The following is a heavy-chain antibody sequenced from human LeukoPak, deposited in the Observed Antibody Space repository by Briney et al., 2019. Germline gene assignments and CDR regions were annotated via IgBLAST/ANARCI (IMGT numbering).Heavy chain of an antibody. D-gene: IGHD6-19*01. J-gene: IGHJ4*02. CDR1: GFTVSSNY. Sequence: GSLRLSCAASGFTVSSNYMSWVRQAPGKGLEWLGSIFSSGTTYYNPSLKSRVTISLDTSKNEFSLKLTSMTAADTAVYYCATPIAVAGSYYFDNWGQGTLVTVSS. CDR3: ATPIAVAGSYYFDN. V-gene: IGHV4-38-2*01. CDR2: IFSSGTT.